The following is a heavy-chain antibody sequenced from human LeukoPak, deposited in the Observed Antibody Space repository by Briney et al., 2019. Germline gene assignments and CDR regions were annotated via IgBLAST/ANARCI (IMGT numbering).Heavy chain of an antibody. CDR1: GGSFSGYY. J-gene: IGHJ6*02. CDR3: ARGGFTIFGVVIMVPLAYGMDV. D-gene: IGHD3-3*01. CDR2: INHSEST. V-gene: IGHV4-34*01. Sequence: SSETLSLTCAVYGGSFSGYYWSWIRQPPGKGLEWIGEINHSESTNYNPSLKSRVTISVDTSKNQFSLKLSSVTAADTAVYYCARGGFTIFGVVIMVPLAYGMDVWGQGTTVTVSS.